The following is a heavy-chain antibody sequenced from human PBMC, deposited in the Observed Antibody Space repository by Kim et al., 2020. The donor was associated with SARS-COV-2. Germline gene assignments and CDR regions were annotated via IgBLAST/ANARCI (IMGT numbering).Heavy chain of an antibody. J-gene: IGHJ3*02. CDR2: INYSGST. Sequence: SETLSLTCAVSGGSFSGYYWSWIRQPPGKGLEWIGEINYSGSTNYNPSLKSRVTISVDTSKNQISLKLSSVTAADTAVYYCARNGLRSGYRARGAFDIWGQGTMVTVSS. D-gene: IGHD3-22*01. CDR3: ARNGLRSGYRARGAFDI. CDR1: GGSFSGYY. V-gene: IGHV4-34*01.